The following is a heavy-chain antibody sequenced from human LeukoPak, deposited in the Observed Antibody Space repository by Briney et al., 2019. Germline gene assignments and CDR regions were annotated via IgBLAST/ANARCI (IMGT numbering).Heavy chain of an antibody. V-gene: IGHV3-30*18. D-gene: IGHD2-2*01. CDR2: ISYDGSNK. J-gene: IGHJ4*02. Sequence: PGRSLRLSCAASGFTFSSYGMHWVGQAPGKGLEWVAVISYDGSNKYYADSVKGRFTISRDNSKNTLYLQMNSLRAEDTAVYYCAKGDRRYCSSTSCYGSDYWGQGTLVTVSS. CDR1: GFTFSSYG. CDR3: AKGDRRYCSSTSCYGSDY.